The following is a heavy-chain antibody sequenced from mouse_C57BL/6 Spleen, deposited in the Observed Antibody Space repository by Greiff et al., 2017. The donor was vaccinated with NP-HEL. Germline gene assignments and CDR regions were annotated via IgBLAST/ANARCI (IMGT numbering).Heavy chain of an antibody. J-gene: IGHJ2*01. D-gene: IGHD4-1*01. Sequence: VQLQQPGAELVRPGTSVKLSCKASSYTFTSYWMHWVKQRPGQGLEWIGVIDPSDSYTNYNQKFKGKATLTVDTSSSTAYMQLSSLTSEDSAVYYCARSGRVFDYWGQGTTLTVSS. CDR2: IDPSDSYT. CDR3: ARSGRVFDY. CDR1: SYTFTSYW. V-gene: IGHV1-59*01.